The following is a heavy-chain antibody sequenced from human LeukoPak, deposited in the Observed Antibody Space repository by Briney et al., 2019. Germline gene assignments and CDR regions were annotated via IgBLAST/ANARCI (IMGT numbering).Heavy chain of an antibody. Sequence: PGASLRLSCAAAGFTFSDHYMDWVRQAPGKGLEWVGRTRNKAHSYSTEYAASVRGRFTISSDESKNSLYLQMNSRKTEDTAVYYCARGLRNYRAPSFLDYWAQGTLVTVSS. V-gene: IGHV3-72*01. J-gene: IGHJ4*02. CDR1: GFTFSDHY. D-gene: IGHD1-7*01. CDR3: ARGLRNYRAPSFLDY. CDR2: TRNKAHSYST.